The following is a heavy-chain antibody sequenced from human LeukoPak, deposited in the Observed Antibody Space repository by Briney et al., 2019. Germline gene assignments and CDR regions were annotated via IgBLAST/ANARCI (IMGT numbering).Heavy chain of an antibody. Sequence: GGSLRLSCAASGFTFSSYAMTWVRQAPGKGLKWVSTISGSGGSTYYADSVKGRFTISRDNSKNTLYLQMNSLRAEDTAVYYCAKTVDTAMVDYYFDYWGQGTLVTVSS. J-gene: IGHJ4*02. CDR3: AKTVDTAMVDYYFDY. D-gene: IGHD5-18*01. V-gene: IGHV3-23*01. CDR1: GFTFSSYA. CDR2: ISGSGGST.